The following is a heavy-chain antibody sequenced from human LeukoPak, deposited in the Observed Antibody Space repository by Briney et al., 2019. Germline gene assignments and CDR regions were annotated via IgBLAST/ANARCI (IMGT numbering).Heavy chain of an antibody. Sequence: ASVKVSCKASGYTFTSYYMHWVRQAPGQGLEWMGIINPSGGSTSYAQKFQGRVTMTRDTSTSTVHMELSSLRSEDTAVYYCARDLALAHCSGGSCYELDYWGQGTLVTVSS. J-gene: IGHJ4*02. CDR2: INPSGGST. V-gene: IGHV1-46*01. D-gene: IGHD2-15*01. CDR3: ARDLALAHCSGGSCYELDY. CDR1: GYTFTSYY.